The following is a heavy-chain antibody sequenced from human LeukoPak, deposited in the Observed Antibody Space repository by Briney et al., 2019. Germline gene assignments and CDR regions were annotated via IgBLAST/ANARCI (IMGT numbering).Heavy chain of an antibody. V-gene: IGHV3-7*01. CDR3: ARDWWLRRSSGFVDTAMGGAFDI. CDR1: GFTFSSYW. D-gene: IGHD5-18*01. J-gene: IGHJ3*02. Sequence: GGSLRLSCAASGFTFSSYWMSWVRQAPGKGLEWVANIKQDGSEKYYVDSVKGRFTISRDNAKNSLYLQMNSLRAEDTAVYYCARDWWLRRSSGFVDTAMGGAFDIWGQGTMVTVSS. CDR2: IKQDGSEK.